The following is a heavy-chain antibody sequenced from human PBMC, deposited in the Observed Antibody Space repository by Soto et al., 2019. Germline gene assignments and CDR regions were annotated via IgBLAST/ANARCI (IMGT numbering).Heavy chain of an antibody. V-gene: IGHV1-18*01. J-gene: IGHJ4*02. CDR2: ISAYNGNT. D-gene: IGHD3-10*01. CDR3: AWALWFWEFNCFDY. CDR1: GYTFTSYG. Sequence: QVQLVQSGAEVKKPGASVKVSCKASGYTFTSYGISWVRQAPGQGLEWMGWISAYNGNTNYAQKLQGRVTMTTDTSTSTGYMELRSLRYDDTAVYYCAWALWFWEFNCFDYWGQGTLVTVSS.